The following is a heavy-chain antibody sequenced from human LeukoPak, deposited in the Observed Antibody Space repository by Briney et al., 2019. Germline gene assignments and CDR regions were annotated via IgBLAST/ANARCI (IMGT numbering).Heavy chain of an antibody. D-gene: IGHD3-9*01. J-gene: IGHJ4*02. CDR1: GGSISSYY. CDR3: ARHESNYDILTGYYISPFDY. V-gene: IGHV4-59*08. CDR2: IYYSGST. Sequence: SETLSLTCTVSGGSISSYYWSWIRQPPGKGLEWIGDIYYSGSTNYNPSLKSRVTISVDTSKNQFSLRLSSVTAADTDVYYCARHESNYDILTGYYISPFDYWGQGTLVTVSS.